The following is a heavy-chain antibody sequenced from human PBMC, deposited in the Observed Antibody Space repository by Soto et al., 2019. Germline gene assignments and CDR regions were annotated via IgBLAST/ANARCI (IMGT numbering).Heavy chain of an antibody. D-gene: IGHD3-16*01. Sequence: SETLSLTCTVSGGSLSSGDFYWSWIRQPPGKGLEWIGYIYHSGSTYYNPSLKRRLSISVDTSKNQFSLNLSYVTAADTAVYYCARALGCLGDFDFWGPGTLVTVSS. CDR1: GGSLSSGDFY. CDR3: ARALGCLGDFDF. CDR2: IYHSGST. J-gene: IGHJ4*02. V-gene: IGHV4-30-4*01.